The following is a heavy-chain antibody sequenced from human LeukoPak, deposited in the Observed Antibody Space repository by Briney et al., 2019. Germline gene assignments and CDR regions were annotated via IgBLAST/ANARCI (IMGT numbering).Heavy chain of an antibody. D-gene: IGHD3-9*01. CDR2: IFYTGST. CDR3: ARLYDILTGYPYYFDY. CDR1: GGSINSGDYY. J-gene: IGHJ4*02. V-gene: IGHV4-31*03. Sequence: SETLSLTCTVSGGSINSGDYYWSWIRQHPGKGLEWIGYIFYTGSTYYNPSLKSRVSISVDTSRNRFSLKLSSVTAADTAVYYCARLYDILTGYPYYFDYWGQGTLVTVSS.